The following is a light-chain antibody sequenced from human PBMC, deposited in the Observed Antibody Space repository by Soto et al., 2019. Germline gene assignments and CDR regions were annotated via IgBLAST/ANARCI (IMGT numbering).Light chain of an antibody. CDR3: QQSYSTLPYT. V-gene: IGKV1-39*01. CDR2: RAS. Sequence: IQMTQSPSSLSASVGDRVTLSCRASRNISSDLNWYQLKPGKAPKLPIYRASTLQNGVPSRFSGSGSATDFTLTITTLQPEDVATYSCQQSYSTLPYTFGQGTKVEIK. J-gene: IGKJ2*01. CDR1: RNISSD.